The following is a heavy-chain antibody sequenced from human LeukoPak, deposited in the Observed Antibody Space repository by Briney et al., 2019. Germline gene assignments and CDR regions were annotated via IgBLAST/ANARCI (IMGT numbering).Heavy chain of an antibody. V-gene: IGHV4-4*07. J-gene: IGHJ5*02. Sequence: SETLSLTCTVSGASITNYYWNWIRQPAGKGLEWTGRIYTNGNTKYNPSLNSRVTMSVDTSKNQFSLRLSSVTAADTAVYYCARGGVPGAGNWFDPWGQGTLVTVSS. CDR2: IYTNGNT. D-gene: IGHD2-2*01. CDR1: GASITNYY. CDR3: ARGGVPGAGNWFDP.